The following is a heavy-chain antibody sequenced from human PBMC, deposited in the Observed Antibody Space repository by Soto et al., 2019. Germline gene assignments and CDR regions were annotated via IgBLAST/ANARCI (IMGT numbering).Heavy chain of an antibody. V-gene: IGHV4-39*01. Sequence: QLQLQESGPGLVKPSETLSLTCTVSGGSINTRSCYWGWIRQPPGKGLEWIGSIYYSGRTYYNPSLKSRVTISIDTSKNQFSLKLSSVTAADTAVYFCARRYEWLAFDYWGQGALVTVSS. J-gene: IGHJ4*02. CDR2: IYYSGRT. CDR3: ARRYEWLAFDY. CDR1: GGSINTRSCY. D-gene: IGHD6-19*01.